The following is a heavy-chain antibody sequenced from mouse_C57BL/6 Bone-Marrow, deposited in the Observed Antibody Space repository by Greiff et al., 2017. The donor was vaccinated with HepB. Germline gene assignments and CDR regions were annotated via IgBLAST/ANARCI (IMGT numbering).Heavy chain of an antibody. CDR2: IHPNSGSN. D-gene: IGHD2-5*01. CDR3: ARQTYYSNPYYFDY. V-gene: IGHV1-64*01. CDR1: GYTFTSYW. J-gene: IGHJ2*01. Sequence: QVHVKQPGAELVKPGASVKLSCKASGYTFTSYWMHWVKQRPGQGLEWIGMIHPNSGSNKYNEKFKSKATLTVDKSSSTAYMQLSSLTSEDSAVYYCARQTYYSNPYYFDYWGQGTTLTVSS.